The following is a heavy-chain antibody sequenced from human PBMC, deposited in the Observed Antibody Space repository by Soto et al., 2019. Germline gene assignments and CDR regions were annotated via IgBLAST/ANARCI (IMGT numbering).Heavy chain of an antibody. CDR3: ARDLGGSYYAPVDY. D-gene: IGHD1-26*01. V-gene: IGHV1-69*04. CDR1: GGTFSSYT. Sequence: ASVKVSCKASGGTFSSYTISWVRQAPGQGLEWMGRIIPILGIANYAQKFQGRVTITADKSTSTAYMELSSLRSDDTAVYYCARDLGGSYYAPVDYWGQGTVVTVSS. J-gene: IGHJ4*02. CDR2: IIPILGIA.